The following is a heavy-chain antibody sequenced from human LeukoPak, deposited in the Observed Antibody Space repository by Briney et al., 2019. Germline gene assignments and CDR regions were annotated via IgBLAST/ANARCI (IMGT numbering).Heavy chain of an antibody. Sequence: GGSLRLSCAASGFTFSSYGMHWVRQAPGKGLEWVAVISYDGSNKYYADSVKGRFTISRDNSKNTLYLQMNSLRAEDTAVYYCARGLRFLEWLSDYYGMDVWGQGTTVTVSS. CDR3: ARGLRFLEWLSDYYGMDV. CDR2: ISYDGSNK. CDR1: GFTFSSYG. J-gene: IGHJ6*02. V-gene: IGHV3-30*19. D-gene: IGHD3-3*01.